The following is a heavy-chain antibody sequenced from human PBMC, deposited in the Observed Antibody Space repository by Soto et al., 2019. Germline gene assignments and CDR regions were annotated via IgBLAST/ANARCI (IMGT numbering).Heavy chain of an antibody. D-gene: IGHD3-22*01. Sequence: SVKVSCKASGGTFSSYAISWVRQAPGQGLEWMGGIIPILGTANYAQKFQGRVAITADESTSTAYMELSSLRSEDTAVYYCARDQYPSVSDSSGYYSYYYYGMDVWGQGTTVTVS. J-gene: IGHJ6*02. CDR3: ARDQYPSVSDSSGYYSYYYYGMDV. CDR2: IIPILGTA. CDR1: GGTFSSYA. V-gene: IGHV1-69*13.